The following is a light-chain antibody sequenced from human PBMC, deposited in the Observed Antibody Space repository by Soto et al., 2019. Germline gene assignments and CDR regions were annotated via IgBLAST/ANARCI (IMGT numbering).Light chain of an antibody. J-gene: IGKJ1*01. CDR2: AAS. CDR3: QQSYSTRGA. V-gene: IGKV1-39*01. CDR1: QSISSY. Sequence: IQMTQSPSSLSASVVDRVTLTCRASQSISSYLNWYQQKPGKAPKLLVYAASSLQSGVPSRFSGSGSGTDFTLTISSLQPEDFATYYCQQSYSTRGAFGQGTKVDI.